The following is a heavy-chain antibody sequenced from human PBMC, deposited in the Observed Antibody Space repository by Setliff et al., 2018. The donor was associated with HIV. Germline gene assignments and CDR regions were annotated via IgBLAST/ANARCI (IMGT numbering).Heavy chain of an antibody. D-gene: IGHD6-19*01. Sequence: GGSLRLSCAASGFSLSNSDVNWVRQAPGKGLEWVSSISGGFAYFADSVKGRFRLTKDDSKEILYLQMNSLRVDDTAIYYCAKDVSVRGSGFKGASDLWGQGTRVTVSS. CDR1: GFSLSNSD. V-gene: IGHV3-23*01. J-gene: IGHJ3*01. CDR3: AKDVSVRGSGFKGASDL. CDR2: ISGGFA.